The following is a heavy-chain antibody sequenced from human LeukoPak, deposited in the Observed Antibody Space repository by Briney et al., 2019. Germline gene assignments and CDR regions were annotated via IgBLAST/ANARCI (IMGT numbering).Heavy chain of an antibody. J-gene: IGHJ4*02. CDR1: GFTFSDYS. CDR3: ARVGGWPTKIDY. Sequence: GGSLRLSCAASGFTFSDYSMNWVRQAPGKGLEWVSSISSSSSYIYYADSVKGRFTISRDNAKNSLYLQMNSLRAEDTAVYYCARVGGWPTKIDYWGQGTLVTVSS. V-gene: IGHV3-21*01. CDR2: ISSSSSYI. D-gene: IGHD6-19*01.